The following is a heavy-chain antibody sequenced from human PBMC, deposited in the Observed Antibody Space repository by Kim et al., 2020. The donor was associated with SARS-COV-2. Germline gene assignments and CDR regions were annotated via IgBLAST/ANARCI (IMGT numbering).Heavy chain of an antibody. V-gene: IGHV3-48*03. J-gene: IGHJ4*02. D-gene: IGHD2-15*01. CDR3: ARGSARITRPVGSLDY. Sequence: VKGRFTIARDNAKDSLYLQMNSLRAEDTAVYYCARGSARITRPVGSLDYWGQGTLVTVSS.